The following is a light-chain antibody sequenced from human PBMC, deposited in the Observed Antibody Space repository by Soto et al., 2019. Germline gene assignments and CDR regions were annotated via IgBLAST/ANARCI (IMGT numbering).Light chain of an antibody. Sequence: DIQMTQSPSSLSASVGDRVTITCRASQTISSYLNWYQQRPGKAPKLLIYDASSLQSGVASRFSGSGSGTDFTLTISSLQPEDFASYYCHQSYSSPYTFGQGTKLEIK. V-gene: IGKV1-39*01. CDR2: DAS. CDR1: QTISSY. CDR3: HQSYSSPYT. J-gene: IGKJ2*01.